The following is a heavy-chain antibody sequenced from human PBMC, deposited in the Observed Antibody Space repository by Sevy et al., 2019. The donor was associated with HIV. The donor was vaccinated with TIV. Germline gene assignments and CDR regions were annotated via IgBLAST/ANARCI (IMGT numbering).Heavy chain of an antibody. CDR2: ISYDGSTK. J-gene: IGHJ5*02. CDR1: GFTFSSYD. V-gene: IGHV3-30-3*01. CDR3: ARDQHDYGGNLRTGWFDP. Sequence: GGSLRLSCAASGFTFSSYDMHWVRQAPGRGLEWVAVISYDGSTKYNADSVKGRFTISRDNSKNTLFLQMISLRPEDTSVYYCARDQHDYGGNLRTGWFDPWGQGTLVTVSS. D-gene: IGHD4-17*01.